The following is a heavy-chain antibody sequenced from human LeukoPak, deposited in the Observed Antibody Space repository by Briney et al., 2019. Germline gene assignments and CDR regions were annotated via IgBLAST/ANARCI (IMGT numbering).Heavy chain of an antibody. V-gene: IGHV3-64*01. Sequence: PGGSLRLSCAASGFTFSSYAMHWVRQAPGKGLEYVSAISSNGGSTYYANSVKGRFTLSRDNSKKTLYLQMGSLRAEDMAVYYCARTSGPSYYMDVWGKGTTVTVSS. CDR2: ISSNGGST. J-gene: IGHJ6*03. CDR3: ARTSGPSYYMDV. CDR1: GFTFSSYA.